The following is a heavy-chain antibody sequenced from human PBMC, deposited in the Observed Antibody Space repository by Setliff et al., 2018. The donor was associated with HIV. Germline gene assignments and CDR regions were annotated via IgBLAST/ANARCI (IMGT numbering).Heavy chain of an antibody. J-gene: IGHJ5*02. D-gene: IGHD3-10*01. CDR3: ARASGYYGDSWFDP. Sequence: GGSLRLSCAASGFTFNNYAMSWVRQAPGKGLEWVSDISGSNKYYADSVKGRFTISRDNAKNSLYLQMNSLRAEDTAVYYCARASGYYGDSWFDPWGQGTLVTVSS. CDR2: ISGSNK. V-gene: IGHV3-23*05. CDR1: GFTFNNYA.